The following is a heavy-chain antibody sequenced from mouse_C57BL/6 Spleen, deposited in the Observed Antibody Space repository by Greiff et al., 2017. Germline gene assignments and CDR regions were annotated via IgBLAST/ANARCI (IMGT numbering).Heavy chain of an antibody. CDR2: IYPSDSET. J-gene: IGHJ4*01. D-gene: IGHD2-3*01. V-gene: IGHV1-61*01. CDR3: ARGGDNDGYPYYAMDY. CDR1: GYTFTSYW. Sequence: QVQLQQPGAELVRPGSSVKLSCKASGYTFTSYWMDWVKQRPGQGLEWIGNIYPSDSETHYNQKFKDKATLTVDKSSSTAYMQLSSLTSEDSAVYYWARGGDNDGYPYYAMDYWGQGTSVTVSA.